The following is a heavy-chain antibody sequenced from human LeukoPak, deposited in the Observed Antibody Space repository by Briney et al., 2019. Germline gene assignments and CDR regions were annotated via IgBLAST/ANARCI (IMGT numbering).Heavy chain of an antibody. D-gene: IGHD7-27*01. CDR2: MNPGSGNT. J-gene: IGHJ4*02. Sequence: APVKVSCKXSGYTFTSDHINWLRQAARQGLEWMGWMNPGSGNTVSAQKFQGRVTMTWDTSISTAYMELSSLRSEDTAVYYCARGRPTNLGGIYWGQGTLVTVSS. V-gene: IGHV1-8*01. CDR3: ARGRPTNLGGIY. CDR1: GYTFTSDH.